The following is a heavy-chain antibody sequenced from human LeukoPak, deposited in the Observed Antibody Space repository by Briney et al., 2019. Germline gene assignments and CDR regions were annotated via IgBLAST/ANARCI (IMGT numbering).Heavy chain of an antibody. D-gene: IGHD1-26*01. J-gene: IGHJ4*02. Sequence: GGSLRLSCAASGFTFSNYWMLWVRQAPGKGLLWVSRINSDGSGTTYADSVKGRFTISRYNAKNTLYLQMNSLRAEDTAVYDCARVRDGVGANTDYWGQGTLVTVSS. V-gene: IGHV3-74*01. CDR1: GFTFSNYW. CDR3: ARVRDGVGANTDY. CDR2: INSDGSGT.